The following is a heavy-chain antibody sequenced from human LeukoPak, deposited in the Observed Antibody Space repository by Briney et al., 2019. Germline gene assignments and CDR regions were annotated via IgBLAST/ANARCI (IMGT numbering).Heavy chain of an antibody. V-gene: IGHV1-8*01. J-gene: IGHJ4*02. Sequence: ASVKVSCTASGYTFTSYDINWVRQATGQGLEWMGWMNPNSGNTGYAQKFQGRVTMTRDTSTSTVYMELSSLRSEDTAVYYCARAGYYDSSGYYYGAHDYWGQGTLVTVSS. CDR3: ARAGYYDSSGYYYGAHDY. CDR2: MNPNSGNT. D-gene: IGHD3-22*01. CDR1: GYTFTSYD.